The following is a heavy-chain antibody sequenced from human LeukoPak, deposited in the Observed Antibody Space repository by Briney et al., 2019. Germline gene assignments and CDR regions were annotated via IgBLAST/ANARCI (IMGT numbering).Heavy chain of an antibody. J-gene: IGHJ4*02. Sequence: SETLSLTCTVSGGSMTTHHWNWIRQTPGKGLAWSGYVFDSGRTKENPSLKSRVTLSADTSKNQLSLRLSSVTAADTAVYYCTTIKRGNIFGYFDFWGQGILVTVSS. CDR2: VFDSGRT. CDR3: TTIKRGNIFGYFDF. CDR1: GGSMTTHH. D-gene: IGHD5-18*01. V-gene: IGHV4-59*11.